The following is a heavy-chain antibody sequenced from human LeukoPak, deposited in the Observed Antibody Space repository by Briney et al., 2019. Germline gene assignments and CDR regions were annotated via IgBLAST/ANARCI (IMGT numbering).Heavy chain of an antibody. CDR2: IYYSGST. CDR3: ARQLGYCSSTSCYADKVDY. Sequence: KPSETLSLTCTVSGGSISSSSYYWGWVRQPPGKGLEWIGSIYYSGSTYYNPSLKSRVTISVDTSKNQFSLKLSSVTAADTAVCYCARQLGYCSSTSCYADKVDYWGQGTLVTVSS. D-gene: IGHD2-2*01. J-gene: IGHJ4*02. V-gene: IGHV4-39*01. CDR1: GGSISSSSYY.